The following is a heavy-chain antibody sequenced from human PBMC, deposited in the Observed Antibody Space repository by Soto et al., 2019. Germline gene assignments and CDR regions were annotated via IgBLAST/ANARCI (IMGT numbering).Heavy chain of an antibody. CDR3: AKSGSHSYFDY. Sequence: VLLLESGGGLVQPGGSLRLSCAASGFTFSSYAMNWVRQAPGKGLEWVSAITPSGGDTYYADSVKGRFTISRDNSRNTLYLEMSSLRADDTAEYYCAKSGSHSYFDYWGQGTLVTVSS. CDR2: ITPSGGDT. D-gene: IGHD1-26*01. CDR1: GFTFSSYA. V-gene: IGHV3-23*01. J-gene: IGHJ4*02.